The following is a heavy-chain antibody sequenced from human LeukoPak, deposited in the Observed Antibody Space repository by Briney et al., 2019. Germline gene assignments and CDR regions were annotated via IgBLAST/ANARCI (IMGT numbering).Heavy chain of an antibody. CDR3: AKCVYSNIYYWFDP. Sequence: GGSLRLSCAASGFTFEDYGMHWVRQAPGKGLECVSLITGNGVSTYYADSVKGRFPISRDNSKNSLYLQMNSLRTEDTALYYCAKCVYSNIYYWFDPWGQGTLVSVSS. V-gene: IGHV3-43*02. D-gene: IGHD6-13*01. CDR1: GFTFEDYG. CDR2: ITGNGVST. J-gene: IGHJ5*02.